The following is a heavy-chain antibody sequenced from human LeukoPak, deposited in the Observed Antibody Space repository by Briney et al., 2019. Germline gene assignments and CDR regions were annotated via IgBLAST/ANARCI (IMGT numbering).Heavy chain of an antibody. Sequence: GGSLRLSCAASGFTVTTKSMAWVRQAPGRGLEWVSVFYSPGSTYYADSVHGRFTVSRDTSLNTLFLQMNSLRVEDTAVYYCASARESCIGSSCYEYFHHWGQGTPLTVSS. CDR2: FYSPGST. J-gene: IGHJ1*01. CDR1: GFTVTTKS. V-gene: IGHV3-53*01. D-gene: IGHD2-2*01. CDR3: ASARESCIGSSCYEYFHH.